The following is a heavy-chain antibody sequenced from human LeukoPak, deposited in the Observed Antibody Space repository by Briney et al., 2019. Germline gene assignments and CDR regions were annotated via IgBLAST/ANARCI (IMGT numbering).Heavy chain of an antibody. CDR1: GGSISSSIYY. Sequence: SETLSLTCTVSGGSISSSIYYWGWIRQPPGKGLEWIGSIYYSGSTYYNPSLKSRVTISVDTSKNQFSLKLSSVTAADTAVYYCARLYSSSSDYWGQGTLVTVSS. CDR3: ARLYSSSSDY. V-gene: IGHV4-39*01. CDR2: IYYSGST. J-gene: IGHJ4*02. D-gene: IGHD6-6*01.